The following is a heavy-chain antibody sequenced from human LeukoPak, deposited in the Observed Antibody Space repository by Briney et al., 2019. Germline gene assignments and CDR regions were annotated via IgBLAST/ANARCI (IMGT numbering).Heavy chain of an antibody. CDR1: AYTFTGYY. Sequence: ASVKVSCNASAYTFTGYYMHWVRQPPGQGLERMGWIDPNNGDTNYAQKFQGRVTMTRDTSISTAYLELSRMRSDDTAMYYCARDITPVYYDFWSGYSDYYDGMDVWGQGTTVTVSS. V-gene: IGHV1-2*02. CDR2: IDPNNGDT. J-gene: IGHJ6*02. D-gene: IGHD3-3*01. CDR3: ARDITPVYYDFWSGYSDYYDGMDV.